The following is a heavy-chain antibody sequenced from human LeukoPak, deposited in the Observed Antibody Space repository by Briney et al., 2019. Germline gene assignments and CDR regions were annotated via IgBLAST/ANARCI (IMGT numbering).Heavy chain of an antibody. CDR3: PRLKDDVTKLDY. Sequence: GGFLRLSCAASGFTFSTYWMSWVRQAPGKGLEWLANINQDGRTKRYVDSVKVRFTISRDNTKNSLFLQMNSLRAEDTAVYYCPRLKDDVTKLDYWGQGTLVTVSS. CDR1: GFTFSTYW. CDR2: INQDGRTK. D-gene: IGHD2-8*01. V-gene: IGHV3-7*01. J-gene: IGHJ4*02.